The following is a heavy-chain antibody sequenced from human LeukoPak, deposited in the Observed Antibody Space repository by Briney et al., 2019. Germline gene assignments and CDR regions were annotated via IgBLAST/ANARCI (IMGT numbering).Heavy chain of an antibody. J-gene: IGHJ6*03. V-gene: IGHV4-39*07. Sequence: PSETLSLTCTVSGGSISSSSYYWGWIRQPPGKGLEWIGSIYYSGSTNYNPSLKSRVTISVDTSKNQFSLKLSSVTAADTAVYYCARDPRGSSSVEENYMDVWGKGTTVTVSS. CDR3: ARDPRGSSSVEENYMDV. D-gene: IGHD4-23*01. CDR1: GGSISSSSYY. CDR2: IYYSGST.